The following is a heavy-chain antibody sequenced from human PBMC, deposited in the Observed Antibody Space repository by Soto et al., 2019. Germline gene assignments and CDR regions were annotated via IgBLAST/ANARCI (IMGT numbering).Heavy chain of an antibody. V-gene: IGHV3-48*03. CDR3: SRDIRLEGMDV. J-gene: IGHJ6*02. CDR2: ISSSGSTI. Sequence: PGGSLRLSCAAPGFTFSSYEMNWVRQAPGKGLEWVSYISSSGSTIYYADSVKGRFTISRDNAKNSLYLQMNSLRAEDTAVYYCSRDIRLEGMDVWGQGTTVTVSS. D-gene: IGHD3-3*01. CDR1: GFTFSSYE.